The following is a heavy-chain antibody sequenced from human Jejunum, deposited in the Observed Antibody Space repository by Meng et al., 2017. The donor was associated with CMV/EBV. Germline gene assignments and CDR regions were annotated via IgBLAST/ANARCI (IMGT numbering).Heavy chain of an antibody. CDR2: MNQDGSER. V-gene: IGHV3-7*01. J-gene: IGHJ4*02. Sequence: SCGASGFSLNSYWMSCVRQAPGAGLEWVANMNQDGSERYYVDSVKGRFTISRDNAKNSLYLQMNSLRAADSAVYYCTRDQGGNSVYWGQGTLVTVSS. D-gene: IGHD4-23*01. CDR1: GFSLNSYW. CDR3: TRDQGGNSVY.